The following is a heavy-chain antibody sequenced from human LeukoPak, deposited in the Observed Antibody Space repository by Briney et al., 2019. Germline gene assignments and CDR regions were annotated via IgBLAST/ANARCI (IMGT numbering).Heavy chain of an antibody. V-gene: IGHV1-2*02. CDR1: GYTFTGYY. CDR2: INANSGDT. CDR3: AREISGYSDY. Sequence: VSVKVSCKASGYTFTGYYMHWVRQAPGQGLEWMGWINANSGDTKYAQKFQGRVTMTRDTSISTAYMELSRLRSDDTAMYYCAREISGYSDYWGQGTLVTVSS. J-gene: IGHJ4*02. D-gene: IGHD3-22*01.